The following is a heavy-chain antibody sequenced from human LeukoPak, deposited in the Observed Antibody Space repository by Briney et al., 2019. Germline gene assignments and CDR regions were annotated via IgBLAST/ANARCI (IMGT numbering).Heavy chain of an antibody. Sequence: KSSETLSLTCTVSGGSISSYYWSWIRQPPGKGLEWIGYIYYSGYTNYNPSLKSRVTISVDTSKNQFSLKLSSVTAADTAVYYCARDRRVYDSSGYNFDYWGQGTLVTVSS. J-gene: IGHJ4*02. V-gene: IGHV4-59*12. D-gene: IGHD3-22*01. CDR2: IYYSGYT. CDR1: GGSISSYY. CDR3: ARDRRVYDSSGYNFDY.